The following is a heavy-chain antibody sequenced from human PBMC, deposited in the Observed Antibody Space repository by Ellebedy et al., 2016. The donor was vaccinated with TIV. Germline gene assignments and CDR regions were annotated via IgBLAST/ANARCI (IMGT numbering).Heavy chain of an antibody. CDR1: GFTFTSYG. Sequence: GGSLRLXCAASGFTFTSYGMNWVRQAPGKGLEWVSGISGSGERTFYADSVRGRFTISRDNSNNTVYLQMKSLRAEDTGIYYCAKTFSTRVTGGYFDYWGQGTLVPVS. V-gene: IGHV3-23*01. CDR2: ISGSGERT. CDR3: AKTFSTRVTGGYFDY. D-gene: IGHD5/OR15-5a*01. J-gene: IGHJ4*02.